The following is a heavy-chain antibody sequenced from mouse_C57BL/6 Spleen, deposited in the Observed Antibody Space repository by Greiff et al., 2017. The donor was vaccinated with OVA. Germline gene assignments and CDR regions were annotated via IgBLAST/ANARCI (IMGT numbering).Heavy chain of an antibody. D-gene: IGHD1-1*01. Sequence: VQLKESGPELVKPGASVKMSCKASGYTFTDYNMHWVKQSHGKSLEWIGYINPNNGGTSYNQKFKGKATLTVNKSSSTAYMELRSLTSEDSAVYYCARNPITTANYWGQGTTLTVSS. J-gene: IGHJ2*01. CDR3: ARNPITTANY. CDR1: GYTFTDYN. V-gene: IGHV1-22*01. CDR2: INPNNGGT.